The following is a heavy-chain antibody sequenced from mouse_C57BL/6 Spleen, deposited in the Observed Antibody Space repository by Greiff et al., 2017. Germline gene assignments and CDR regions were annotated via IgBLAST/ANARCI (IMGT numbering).Heavy chain of an antibody. Sequence: QVQLQQSGAELVRPGTSVKVSCKASGYAFTNYLIAWVKQRPGQGLEWIGVINPGSGGTNYNEKFKGKATLTADNSSSTAYMQLSSLTSEDSAVFFCARDSGVYGTAWFGYWGQGTLVTVSA. D-gene: IGHD2-1*01. CDR1: GYAFTNYL. CDR3: ARDSGVYGTAWFGY. J-gene: IGHJ3*01. V-gene: IGHV1-54*01. CDR2: INPGSGGT.